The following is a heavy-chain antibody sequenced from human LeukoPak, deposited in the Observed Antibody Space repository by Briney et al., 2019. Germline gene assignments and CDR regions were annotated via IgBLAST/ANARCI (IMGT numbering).Heavy chain of an antibody. CDR2: ISGSAGTT. CDR1: GFTFSSYT. J-gene: IGHJ4*02. Sequence: GGSLRLSCAASGFTFSSYTMSWVRQAPGKELEWVSCISGSAGTTFYADSVKGRFTISRDNSKNTLYVQMNSLRAEDTAVYYCAKRAPVAGTGGPFDYWGQGTVVTVSS. D-gene: IGHD6-19*01. CDR3: AKRAPVAGTGGPFDY. V-gene: IGHV3-23*01.